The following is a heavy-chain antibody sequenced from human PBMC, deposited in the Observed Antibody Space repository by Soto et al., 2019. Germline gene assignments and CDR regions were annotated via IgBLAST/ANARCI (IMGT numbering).Heavy chain of an antibody. D-gene: IGHD2-21*02. Sequence: QITLKESGPTLVKPTQTLTLTCTFSGFLLTYIGAGVGWIRQPQGKALEWLALVYWDDDKRYNPSMRSRLTNTKHTPKKQVVLTMTNMDPVDTATYYCVQSRCGGDCLAFYSSHAYYGLDVWGQGTTVTVSS. V-gene: IGHV2-5*02. J-gene: IGHJ6*02. CDR3: VQSRCGGDCLAFYSSHAYYGLDV. CDR2: VYWDDDK. CDR1: GFLLTYIGAG.